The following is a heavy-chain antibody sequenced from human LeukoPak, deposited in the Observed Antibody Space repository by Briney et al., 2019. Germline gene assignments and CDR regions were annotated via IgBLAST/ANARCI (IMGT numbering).Heavy chain of an antibody. D-gene: IGHD4-23*01. Sequence: AGGSLRLSCAASGFTFSSYAMSWVRQAPGKGLEWVSAISGSDGSTYYADSVKGRFTISRDNSKNTLYLQMNSLRAEDTAVYYCAKPFQYDYGGNRAPLDYWGQGTLVTVSS. V-gene: IGHV3-23*01. J-gene: IGHJ4*02. CDR3: AKPFQYDYGGNRAPLDY. CDR1: GFTFSSYA. CDR2: ISGSDGST.